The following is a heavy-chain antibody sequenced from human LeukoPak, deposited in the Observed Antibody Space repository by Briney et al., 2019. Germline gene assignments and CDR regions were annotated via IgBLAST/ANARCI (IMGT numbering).Heavy chain of an antibody. J-gene: IGHJ4*02. Sequence: GASLRLSCAASGFTFSSYAMSWVREAPGKGLEWVSTISGSGDSTYYADSVKGRSTISRDNSKSTLYLQMNGLRAEDTAIYYCAKDRGYSYGLSEIYYFDYWGRGTLVTVSS. CDR3: AKDRGYSYGLSEIYYFDY. CDR2: ISGSGDST. D-gene: IGHD5-18*01. V-gene: IGHV3-23*01. CDR1: GFTFSSYA.